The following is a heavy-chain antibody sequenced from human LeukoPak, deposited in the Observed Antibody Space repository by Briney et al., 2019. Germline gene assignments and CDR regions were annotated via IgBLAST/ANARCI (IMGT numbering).Heavy chain of an antibody. CDR1: GFSFSNYA. Sequence: GGSLRFSCAASGFSFSNYAISWVRQAPGKGLEWVSVISGSGGTTFYADPVKGRFTISRDNSNNTLYLQMNSLRVGDTAVYYCAKGRTVLNDALDVWGQGTMVTVSS. D-gene: IGHD4-11*01. J-gene: IGHJ3*01. CDR3: AKGRTVLNDALDV. CDR2: ISGSGGTT. V-gene: IGHV3-23*01.